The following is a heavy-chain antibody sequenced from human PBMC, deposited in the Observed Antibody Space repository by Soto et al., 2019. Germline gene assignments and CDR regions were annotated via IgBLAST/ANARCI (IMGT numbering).Heavy chain of an antibody. CDR2: VHATVGT. J-gene: IGHJ4*02. V-gene: IGHV4-4*07. CDR3: ARALSSAAGLYFDY. CDR1: GDSISSYY. Sequence: QVQLQESGPGLVKPSETLSLTCTVSGDSISSYYWSWIRQPAGKGMEWIGRVHATVGTNYNPSLKSRVTMSIDTSKNQFSLKLTSLTAADTAVYYCARALSSAAGLYFDYWGKGTLVSVSS. D-gene: IGHD6-13*01.